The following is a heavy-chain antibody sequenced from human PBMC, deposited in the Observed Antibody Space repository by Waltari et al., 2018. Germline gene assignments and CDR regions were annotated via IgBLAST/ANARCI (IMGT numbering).Heavy chain of an antibody. CDR3: AKGTPVRGRPSIPDS. J-gene: IGHJ4*02. Sequence: EVQLLESGGGLVQPGGSLRLSCAASGFAFSRYAMSWVRQAPGKGMEWVSALAGSSDYIFYADSVKGRFTISRDNSKNTLYLQMNSLRGEDTAIYYCAKGTPVRGRPSIPDSWGQGTLVIVSS. CDR2: LAGSSDYI. V-gene: IGHV3-23*01. D-gene: IGHD6-6*01. CDR1: GFAFSRYA.